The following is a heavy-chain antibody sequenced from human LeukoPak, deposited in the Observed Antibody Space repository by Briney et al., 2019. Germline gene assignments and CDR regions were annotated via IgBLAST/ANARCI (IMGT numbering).Heavy chain of an antibody. J-gene: IGHJ5*02. CDR3: GKSAPSGFDP. CDR2: INAGNGNT. CDR1: GYTFTSYA. V-gene: IGHV1-3*01. Sequence: ASVKVSCKASGYTFTSYAMHWVRQAPGQRLEWMGWINAGNGNTKYSQKFQGRVTITRDTSASTVYMELTSLRSEDTAVYYCGKSAPSGFDPWGQGTLVTVSP.